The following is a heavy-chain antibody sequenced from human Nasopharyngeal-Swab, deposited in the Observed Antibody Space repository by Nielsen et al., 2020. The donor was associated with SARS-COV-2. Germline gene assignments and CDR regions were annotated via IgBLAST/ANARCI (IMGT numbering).Heavy chain of an antibody. CDR3: ARGHSRIIVVVPWRKGYFDY. CDR2: INPSGGST. CDR1: GYTFTSYY. J-gene: IGHJ4*02. V-gene: IGHV1-46*01. Sequence: ASVKVSCKASGYTFTSYYMHWVRQAPGQGLEWMGIINPSGGSTSYAQKFQGRVTMTRDTSTSTVYMELSSLRSEDTAVYYCARGHSRIIVVVPWRKGYFDYWGQRTLVTVSS. D-gene: IGHD2-2*01.